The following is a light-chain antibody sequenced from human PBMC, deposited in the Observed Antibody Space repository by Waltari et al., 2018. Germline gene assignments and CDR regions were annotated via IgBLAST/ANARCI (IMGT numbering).Light chain of an antibody. J-gene: IGLJ2*01. Sequence: QPVVTQSSSASASLGSSVKFSSTLSSGHSLYSIAWHQQQPGKDPRYLMKLEGSGSYKKRTGVPDRFSGSSPGADRYLTISNVQSEDEGDYYCETWDSNTYAVFGGVPQLTVL. CDR2: LEGSGSY. V-gene: IGLV4-60*03. CDR3: ETWDSNTYAV. CDR1: SGHSLYS.